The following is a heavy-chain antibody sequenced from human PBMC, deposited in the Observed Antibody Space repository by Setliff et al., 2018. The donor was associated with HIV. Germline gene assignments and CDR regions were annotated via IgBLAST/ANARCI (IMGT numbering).Heavy chain of an antibody. CDR3: AKTIGRYFDIFDN. D-gene: IGHD3-9*01. V-gene: IGHV4-4*09. Sequence: PSETLSLTCTVSGDSISTDYWTWIRQPPGKGLEWIGYIYSSASTSYNPSLKSRVTISVDTSKNQFSLKLSSVTAADTAVYYCAKTIGRYFDIFDNWGQGTLVTVSS. J-gene: IGHJ4*02. CDR2: IYSSAST. CDR1: GDSISTDY.